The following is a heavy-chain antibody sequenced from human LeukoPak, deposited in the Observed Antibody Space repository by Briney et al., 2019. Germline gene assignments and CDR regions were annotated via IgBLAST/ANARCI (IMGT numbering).Heavy chain of an antibody. V-gene: IGHV3-30*18. J-gene: IGHJ4*02. CDR1: GFTFSSFG. D-gene: IGHD3-22*01. Sequence: GRSLRLSCAASGFTFSSFGMHWVRQAPGKWLEWVSVIPYDGNNEQYADSVKGRFTISRDNSKYTLYLQMNSLRAEDTAVYYCAKVDYDSSGYYGSVFDYWGQGTLVTVSS. CDR2: IPYDGNNE. CDR3: AKVDYDSSGYYGSVFDY.